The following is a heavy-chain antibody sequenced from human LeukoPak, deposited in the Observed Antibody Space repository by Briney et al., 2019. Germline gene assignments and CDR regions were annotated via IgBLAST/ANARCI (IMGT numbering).Heavy chain of an antibody. V-gene: IGHV3-48*01. Sequence: GSLRLSCAASGFTFSGYSMNWVRQAPGKGLEWVSYISSCSSTIYYADSMKGRFTISRDNAKKSLYLQMNSLRAEDTAVYYCAREDVVVVPAAPYYYYVMDVWGQGTPVTVSS. CDR1: GFTFSGYS. CDR3: AREDVVVVPAAPYYYYVMDV. CDR2: ISSCSSTI. D-gene: IGHD2-2*01. J-gene: IGHJ6*02.